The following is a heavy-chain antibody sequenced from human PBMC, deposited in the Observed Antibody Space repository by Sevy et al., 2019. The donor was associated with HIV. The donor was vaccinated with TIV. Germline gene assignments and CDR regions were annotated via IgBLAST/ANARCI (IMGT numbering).Heavy chain of an antibody. Sequence: GGSLRLSCAASGFTISSNYISWVRQAPGKGLEWISAIYSGGSTYYADSVKGRFTISRDNSKNKVYLQMNSLRAEDTAVYFCARQYFHHSSGYFSLWGQGTLVTVSS. CDR3: ARQYFHHSSGYFSL. D-gene: IGHD3-22*01. CDR1: GFTISSNY. J-gene: IGHJ4*02. CDR2: IYSGGST. V-gene: IGHV3-53*01.